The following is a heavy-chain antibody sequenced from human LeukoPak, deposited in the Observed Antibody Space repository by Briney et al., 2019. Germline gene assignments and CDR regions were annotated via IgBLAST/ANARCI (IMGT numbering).Heavy chain of an antibody. J-gene: IGHJ5*02. CDR1: GGSISSGDYY. CDR2: IYTSGST. D-gene: IGHD2-2*01. Sequence: PSQTLSLTCTVSGGSISSGDYYWSWIRQPAGKGLEWIGRIYTSGSTNYNPSLKGRVTISVDTSKNQFSLKLSSVTAADTAVYYCARELIVVVPAANWFDPWGQGTLVTVSS. CDR3: ARELIVVVPAANWFDP. V-gene: IGHV4-61*02.